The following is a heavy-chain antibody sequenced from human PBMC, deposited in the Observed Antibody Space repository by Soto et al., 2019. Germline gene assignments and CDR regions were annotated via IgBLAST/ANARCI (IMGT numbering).Heavy chain of an antibody. CDR1: GYSFTSYW. Sequence: GESLKISCKGSGYSFTSYWIGWVRQMPGKGLEWMGIIYPGDSDTRYSPSFQGQVTISADKSISTAYLQWSSLKASDTAMYYCARLNDILTGYYNNYYYYMDVWGKGTTVTVS. J-gene: IGHJ6*03. D-gene: IGHD3-9*01. V-gene: IGHV5-51*01. CDR3: ARLNDILTGYYNNYYYYMDV. CDR2: IYPGDSDT.